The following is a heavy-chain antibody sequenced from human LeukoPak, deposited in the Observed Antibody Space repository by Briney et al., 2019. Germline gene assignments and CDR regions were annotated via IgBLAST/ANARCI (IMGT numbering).Heavy chain of an antibody. CDR1: GFTFTNYA. Sequence: GRSLRLSCAASGFTFTNYAMHWVRQAPGKGLEWVAVISYDETNKYYADSVKGRFTISRDNAKNSLYLQMNSLRAEDTAVYYCARVTAASSYYYYYMDVWGKGTTVTVSS. CDR2: ISYDETNK. V-gene: IGHV3-30*04. D-gene: IGHD6-13*01. CDR3: ARVTAASSYYYYYMDV. J-gene: IGHJ6*03.